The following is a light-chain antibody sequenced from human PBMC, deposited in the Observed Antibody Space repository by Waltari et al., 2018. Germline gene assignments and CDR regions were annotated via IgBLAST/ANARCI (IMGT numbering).Light chain of an antibody. CDR1: QSVGSD. J-gene: IGKJ1*01. CDR2: DAS. CDR3: QQSRNWPPKWT. Sequence: ASQSVGSDVARYQPKPVHAPRLIIYDASDRANGIPARFSGSGSGTDFTLTISSLEPEDCAVYYCQQSRNWPPKWTFGQGITVEIK. V-gene: IGKV3-11*01.